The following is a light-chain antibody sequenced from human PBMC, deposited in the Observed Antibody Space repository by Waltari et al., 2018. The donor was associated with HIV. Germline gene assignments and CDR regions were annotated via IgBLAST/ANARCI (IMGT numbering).Light chain of an antibody. V-gene: IGLV3-27*01. CDR1: VVAKNY. J-gene: IGLJ3*02. CDR3: YSAADNIGV. CDR2: KDR. Sequence: SYELTQPSSVSVSPGQTARTPCTGDVVAKNYARWFQQKPGQAPVLVIDKDRERPSGIPERFSGSSSGTTVTLTISGAQVEDEADYYCYSAADNIGVFGGGTKLTVL.